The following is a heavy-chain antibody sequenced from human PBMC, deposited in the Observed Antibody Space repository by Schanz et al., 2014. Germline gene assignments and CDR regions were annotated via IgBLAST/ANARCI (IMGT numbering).Heavy chain of an antibody. J-gene: IGHJ5*02. V-gene: IGHV3-7*02. CDR2: IKEDGSVK. CDR3: ARAGYDADNWFDP. Sequence: EVQLVESGGGVVQPGRSLRLSCAASTFTFSSDWMSWVRQAPGKGLEWVANIKEDGSVKDYVDSVKGRFTISRDNAKNSLFLQMNSLRAEDTAVYYCARAGYDADNWFDPWGQGTLVTVSS. CDR1: TFTFSSDW. D-gene: IGHD2-2*01.